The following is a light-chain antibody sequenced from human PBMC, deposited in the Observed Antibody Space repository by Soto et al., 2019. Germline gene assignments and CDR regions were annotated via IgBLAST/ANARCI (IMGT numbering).Light chain of an antibody. CDR1: QDISSW. J-gene: IGKJ1*01. CDR2: AAS. V-gene: IGKV1-12*01. Sequence: DIQMTQSPSSVSASVADRVTITCRASQDISSWLAWYQQKPGKAPKLLIYAASTLQSGVPSRFSGSGSGTAFTLAIGNLQPEDVATYYCQQANTFPPTFGQGTKVAVK. CDR3: QQANTFPPT.